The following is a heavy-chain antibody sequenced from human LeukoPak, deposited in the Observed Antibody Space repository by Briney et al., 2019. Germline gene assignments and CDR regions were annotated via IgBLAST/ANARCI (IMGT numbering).Heavy chain of an antibody. CDR1: GFNFGPYW. CDR3: AKDVGKWESLHFFDY. V-gene: IGHV3-74*01. J-gene: IGHJ4*02. D-gene: IGHD1-26*01. Sequence: GGSLRLSCAASGFNFGPYWMQWVRQAPGKGLVWVSRIKSDGGATTYADSVRGRFTISRDNAKNTLYLQMNSLSAEDTAVYYCAKDVGKWESLHFFDYWGQGTLVTVSS. CDR2: IKSDGGAT.